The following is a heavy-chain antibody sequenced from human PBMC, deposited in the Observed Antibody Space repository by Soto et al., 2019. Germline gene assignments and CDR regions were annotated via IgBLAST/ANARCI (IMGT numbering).Heavy chain of an antibody. D-gene: IGHD2-21*01. J-gene: IGHJ6*02. Sequence: SGPTPVNPTHTLTLTCTFPWFSLSTSGMCVSWIRQPPGKALEWLARIDWDDDKYYSTSLKTRLTISKDTSKNQVVLTMTNMDPVDTATYYCARDSVALYYYYYGMDVWGQGTTVTVS. CDR2: IDWDDDK. CDR3: ARDSVALYYYYYGMDV. V-gene: IGHV2-70*11. CDR1: WFSLSTSGMC.